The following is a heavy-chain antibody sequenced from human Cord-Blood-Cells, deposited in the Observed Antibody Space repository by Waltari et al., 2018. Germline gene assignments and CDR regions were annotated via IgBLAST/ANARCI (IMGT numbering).Heavy chain of an antibody. CDR1: GYTFTSYA. D-gene: IGHD2-2*01. Sequence: QVQLVQSGSELKKPGASVKVSCKASGYTFTSYAMNWVRQAPGQGLEWMGWFNTNTGNPTYAQGFTGRFVFSLDTSVSTAYLQISSLKAEDTAVYYCARDGTNQRDSVVVPDDYYYYGMDVWGQGTTVTVSS. CDR2: FNTNTGNP. V-gene: IGHV7-4-1*02. CDR3: ARDGTNQRDSVVVPDDYYYYGMDV. J-gene: IGHJ6*02.